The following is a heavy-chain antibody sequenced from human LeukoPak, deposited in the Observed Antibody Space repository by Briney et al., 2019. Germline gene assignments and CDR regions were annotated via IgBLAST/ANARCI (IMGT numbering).Heavy chain of an antibody. Sequence: GGSLRLSCAASGFTFSSYWMYWVRQAPGKGLVWVSRVNNDGSSTTYADPVKGRFTVSRDNAKNTLYLQMNSLTAEDTAVYYCARDRWLDYWGQGTLVTVSS. CDR2: VNNDGSST. D-gene: IGHD3-22*01. CDR1: GFTFSSYW. J-gene: IGHJ4*02. V-gene: IGHV3-74*01. CDR3: ARDRWLDY.